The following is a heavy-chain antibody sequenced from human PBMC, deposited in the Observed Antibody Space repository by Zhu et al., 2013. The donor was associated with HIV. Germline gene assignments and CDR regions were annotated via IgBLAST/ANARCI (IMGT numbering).Heavy chain of an antibody. V-gene: IGHV1-2*02. J-gene: IGHJ3*02. CDR3: ARGEANWGPKVGLDI. CDR2: MYPNNGAT. Sequence: QVQLVQSGTAVKKPGSSVKVSCKASGGTFSTFVFSWVRQAPGQGLEWMGWMYPNNGATIYEKKFQDRVTMTRDTSITTAYMEVRRLRSDDTAVYYCARGEANWGPKVGLDIWGQGTMVTVSS. D-gene: IGHD7-27*01. CDR1: GGTFSTFV.